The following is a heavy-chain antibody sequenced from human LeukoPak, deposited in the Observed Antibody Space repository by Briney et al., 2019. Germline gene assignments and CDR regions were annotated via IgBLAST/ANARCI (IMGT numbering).Heavy chain of an antibody. Sequence: SVNVSCKASGGSFSRYAISWVRQAPGQGLEWMGGIIPIFGTANYAQKFQGRVTITADESTRTAYMELRTLRSEDTAIYYCARGSGETGGYYYVYWGRGTPVTVSS. CDR3: ARGSGETGGYYYVY. CDR2: IIPIFGTA. V-gene: IGHV1-69*13. J-gene: IGHJ4*02. D-gene: IGHD3-22*01. CDR1: GGSFSRYA.